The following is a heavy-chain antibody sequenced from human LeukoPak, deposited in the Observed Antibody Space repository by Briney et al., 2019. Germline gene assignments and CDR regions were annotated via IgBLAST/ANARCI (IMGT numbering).Heavy chain of an antibody. Sequence: GGSLRLSCAASGFTFSGYGMHWVRQAPGKGLEWVSAISGSGGSTYYADSVKGRFTISRDNSKNTLYLQMNSLRAEDTAVYYCAKDNSRGSGWYRGDYWGQGTLVTVSS. V-gene: IGHV3-23*01. CDR1: GFTFSGYG. D-gene: IGHD6-19*01. J-gene: IGHJ4*02. CDR3: AKDNSRGSGWYRGDY. CDR2: ISGSGGST.